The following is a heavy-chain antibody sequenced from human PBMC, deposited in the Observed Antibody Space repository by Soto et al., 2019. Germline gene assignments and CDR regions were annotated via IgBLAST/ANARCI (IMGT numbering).Heavy chain of an antibody. Sequence: ASVKVSCKASGYTFTSYGISWVRQAPGQGLEWMGWISAYNGNTNYAQKLQGRVTMTTDKSTSTAYMELRSLRSDDTAVYYCARGDYGDYYYYMDVWGKGTTVTVSS. J-gene: IGHJ6*03. CDR1: GYTFTSYG. CDR2: ISAYNGNT. CDR3: ARGDYGDYYYYMDV. V-gene: IGHV1-18*01. D-gene: IGHD4-17*01.